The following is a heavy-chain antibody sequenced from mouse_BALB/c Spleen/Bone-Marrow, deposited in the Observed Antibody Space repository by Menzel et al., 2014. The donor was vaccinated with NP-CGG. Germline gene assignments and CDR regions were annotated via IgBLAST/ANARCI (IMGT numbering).Heavy chain of an antibody. CDR2: ISSGSSTI. CDR3: ARSYDGYYGFAY. CDR1: GFTFSSFG. Sequence: DVKLVESGGGLVQPGGSRKLSCAASGFTFSSFGMHWVRQAPEKGLEWVAYISSGSSTIYYADTVKGRFTISRENPKNTLFLQMTSLRSEDTAMYYCARSYDGYYGFAYWGQGTLVTVSA. V-gene: IGHV5-17*02. J-gene: IGHJ3*01. D-gene: IGHD2-3*01.